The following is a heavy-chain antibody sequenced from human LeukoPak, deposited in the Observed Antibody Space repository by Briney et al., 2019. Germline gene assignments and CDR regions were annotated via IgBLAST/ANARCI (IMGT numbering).Heavy chain of an antibody. CDR1: GGTFSNYL. Sequence: ASVKVSCKASGGTFSNYLIRWVRQAPGQGLEWMGGYDPEKDETVYAQKFQGRVTMTEDTSTDTVYMQLSSLRSEDTAIYYCTTNLISLFGVGYWGHGTLVTVSS. CDR2: YDPEKDET. J-gene: IGHJ4*01. D-gene: IGHD3-3*01. V-gene: IGHV1-24*01. CDR3: TTNLISLFGVGY.